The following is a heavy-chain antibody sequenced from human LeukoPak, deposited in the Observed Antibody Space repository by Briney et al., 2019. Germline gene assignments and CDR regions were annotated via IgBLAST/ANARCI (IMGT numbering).Heavy chain of an antibody. V-gene: IGHV1-18*01. CDR1: GYTFTSYG. J-gene: IGHJ6*02. Sequence: ASVKVSCKASGYTFTSYGISWVRQAPGQGLEWMGWISAYNGNTNYAQKLQGRVTMTTDTSTSTAYMELRSLRSDDTAVYYCARECSSSWYYYYCGMDVWGQGTTVTVSS. D-gene: IGHD6-13*01. CDR3: ARECSSSWYYYYCGMDV. CDR2: ISAYNGNT.